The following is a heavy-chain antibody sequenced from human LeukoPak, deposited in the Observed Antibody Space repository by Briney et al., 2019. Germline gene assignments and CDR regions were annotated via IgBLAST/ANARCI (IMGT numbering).Heavy chain of an antibody. D-gene: IGHD6-13*01. CDR3: ARDSAADDTVPFSFDP. CDR2: IIPNLGIA. V-gene: IGHV1-69*04. Sequence: PWASVKVSCKASGGTFSSYVISWVRQAPIQGLEWMGRIIPNLGIASYAQKFQGRVTITADKSTSTAYMELSSLRFEDTAVYYCARDSAADDTVPFSFDPWGQGTLVTVSS. J-gene: IGHJ5*02. CDR1: GGTFSSYV.